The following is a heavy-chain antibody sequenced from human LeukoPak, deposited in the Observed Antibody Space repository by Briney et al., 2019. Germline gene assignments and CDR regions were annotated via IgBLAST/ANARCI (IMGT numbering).Heavy chain of an antibody. J-gene: IGHJ4*02. CDR1: GFTFSSYA. D-gene: IGHD3-10*01. V-gene: IGHV3-49*04. Sequence: GGSLRLSCAASGFTFSSYAMHWVRQAPGKGLEWVGFTKNKTNRGTTEYAASVKGRSTISRDDSKSIAYLQMNSLKTEDTAVYYYTRDTVSSMVRGPSFDYWGQGTLVTVS. CDR2: TKNKTNRGTT. CDR3: TRDTVSSMVRGPSFDY.